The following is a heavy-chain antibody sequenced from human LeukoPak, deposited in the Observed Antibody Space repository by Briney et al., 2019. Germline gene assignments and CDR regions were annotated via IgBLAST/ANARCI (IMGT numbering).Heavy chain of an antibody. J-gene: IGHJ4*02. CDR3: ATYYDSSGYRFDY. D-gene: IGHD3-22*01. CDR1: GGSISSPNW. V-gene: IGHV4-4*02. CDR2: IYHTGST. Sequence: SGTLSLTCAVSGGSISSPNWWSWVRQPPGKGLEWIGEIYHTGSTNYSPSLKSRVTMSLDKSKNQYSLNLSPVTAADTAVYYCATYYDSSGYRFDYWGQGTLVTVSS.